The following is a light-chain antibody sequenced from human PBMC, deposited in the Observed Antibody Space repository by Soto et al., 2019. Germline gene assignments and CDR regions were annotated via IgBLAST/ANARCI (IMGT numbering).Light chain of an antibody. CDR1: SKDVGSHNF. CDR3: SSYTSTSTWV. Sequence: QSALTQPASGSGSPGQSVTISCTGTSKDVGSHNFVSWHQQHPGKAPKFMNYGVNNRPSGVSNRFSGSKSGNTASLTISGLQAEDEADYYCSSYTSTSTWVFGGGTKVTVL. CDR2: GVN. J-gene: IGLJ3*02. V-gene: IGLV2-14*01.